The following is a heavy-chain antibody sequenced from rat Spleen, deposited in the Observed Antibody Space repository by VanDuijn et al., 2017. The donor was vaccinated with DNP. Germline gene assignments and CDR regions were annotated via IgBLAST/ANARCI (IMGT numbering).Heavy chain of an antibody. V-gene: IGHV5-22*01. D-gene: IGHD4-3*01. CDR3: IRWNSGHFDY. CDR1: GFTFSDYY. Sequence: EVQLVESGGGLVQPGRSLKLSCAASGFTFSDYYMAWVRQAPTKGLEWVAYISNDGGSTYYGDSMKGRFTISRDNAKSTLYLQMNSLRSEDMATYYCIRWNSGHFDYWGQGVMVTVSS. CDR2: ISNDGGST. J-gene: IGHJ2*01.